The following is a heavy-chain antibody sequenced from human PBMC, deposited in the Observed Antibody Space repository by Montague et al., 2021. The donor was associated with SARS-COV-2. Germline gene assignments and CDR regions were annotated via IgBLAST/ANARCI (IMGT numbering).Heavy chain of an antibody. V-gene: IGHV3-9*01. CDR2: ISGTGNDV. D-gene: IGHD2-2*03. J-gene: IGHJ6*02. CDR1: EFTFGHYA. CDR3: AKVWIGGQSWVYYGLAV. Sequence: SLRLSCAASEFTFGHYAMHWVRQIPGKGLEWVAGISGTGNDVSYAASLKGRFTISRDNAKNSLFLQMNSLGPEDTALYYCAKVWIGGQSWVYYGLAVWGQGTTVTVSS.